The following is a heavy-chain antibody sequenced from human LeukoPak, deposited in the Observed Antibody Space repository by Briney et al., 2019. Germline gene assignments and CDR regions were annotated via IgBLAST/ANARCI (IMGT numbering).Heavy chain of an antibody. CDR1: RVTLAVYG. J-gene: IGHJ4*02. CDR3: ATYDCSSTSCFSY. CDR2: INCNGGST. D-gene: IGHD2-2*01. V-gene: IGHV3-20*04. Sequence: PGGSLRLSCAEPRVTLAVYGMSWVREAPGEGLEWGSGINCNGGSTGYADSARGRFTISRDNAKNSLYLQMSSLRAEDTALYYCATYDCSSTSCFSYWGQGTLVTVSS.